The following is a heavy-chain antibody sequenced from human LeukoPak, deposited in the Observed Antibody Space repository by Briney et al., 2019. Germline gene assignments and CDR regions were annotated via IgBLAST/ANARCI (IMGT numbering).Heavy chain of an antibody. J-gene: IGHJ3*02. Sequence: GASVKVSCKASGYSFTGYYMHWVRQAPGQGLEWMGWISPNNGDTKYAQKFQGRVTMTRDTSISTAYMELSRLRSNDTAVYYCWYYYDSSNAVVNAFDIWGQGTMVTVSS. CDR2: ISPNNGDT. D-gene: IGHD3-22*01. CDR1: GYSFTGYY. V-gene: IGHV1-2*02. CDR3: WYYYDSSNAVVNAFDI.